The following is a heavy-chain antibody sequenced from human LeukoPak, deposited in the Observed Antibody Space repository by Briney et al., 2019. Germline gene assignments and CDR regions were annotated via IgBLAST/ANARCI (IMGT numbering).Heavy chain of an antibody. CDR3: VRQRFRMITFGGVIVENWFDP. J-gene: IGHJ5*02. V-gene: IGHV4-61*02. D-gene: IGHD3-16*02. Sequence: PSETLSLTCTVSGGSISSGGYYWSWIRQPAGKGLEWIGRIFTSGSTNYNPSLKSRVTISVDRSKNRFSLKLSSVTAADTAVYYCVRQRFRMITFGGVIVENWFDPWGQGTLVTVSS. CDR1: GGSISSGGYY. CDR2: IFTSGST.